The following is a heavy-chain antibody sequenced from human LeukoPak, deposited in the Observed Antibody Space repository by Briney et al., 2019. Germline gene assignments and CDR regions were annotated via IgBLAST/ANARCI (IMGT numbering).Heavy chain of an antibody. D-gene: IGHD3-16*01. CDR1: GDSVSSSTAA. Sequence: SQTLSLTCAISGDSVSSSTAAWTWIRQSPSRGLEWLGRTYYRSRWSYEYTTSVKGRITINADTSENQFSLQLKSVTPEDTAVYYCARFDYGAPDYWGQGTLVTVSS. V-gene: IGHV6-1*01. J-gene: IGHJ4*02. CDR2: TYYRSRWSY. CDR3: ARFDYGAPDY.